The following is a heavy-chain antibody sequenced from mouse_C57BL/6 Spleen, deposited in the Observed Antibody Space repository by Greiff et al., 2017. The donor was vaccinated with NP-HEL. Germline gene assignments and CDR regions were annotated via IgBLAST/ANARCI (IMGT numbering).Heavy chain of an antibody. D-gene: IGHD2-2*01. J-gene: IGHJ4*01. Sequence: VQLQQSGAELAKPGASVKLSCKASGYTFTSYWMHWVKQRPGQGLEWIGYINPSSGYTKYNQKFKDKATLTADKASSTAYMQLSSLTYEDSAVYYCATGRLRRDYYAMDYWGQGTSVTVSS. CDR2: INPSSGYT. V-gene: IGHV1-7*01. CDR3: ATGRLRRDYYAMDY. CDR1: GYTFTSYW.